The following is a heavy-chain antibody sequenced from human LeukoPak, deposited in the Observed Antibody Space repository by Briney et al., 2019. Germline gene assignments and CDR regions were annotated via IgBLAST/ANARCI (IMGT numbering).Heavy chain of an antibody. J-gene: IGHJ4*02. CDR2: INPNSGGT. D-gene: IGHD2-2*01. Sequence: ASVKVSCKASGYTFTGYYMHWVRQSPGQELEWMGWINPNSGGTNYAQKFQGRVTMTRDTSISTAYMELSRLRSDDTAVYYCASMRSGTNIAPIDYWGQGTLVTVSS. CDR3: ASMRSGTNIAPIDY. CDR1: GYTFTGYY. V-gene: IGHV1-2*02.